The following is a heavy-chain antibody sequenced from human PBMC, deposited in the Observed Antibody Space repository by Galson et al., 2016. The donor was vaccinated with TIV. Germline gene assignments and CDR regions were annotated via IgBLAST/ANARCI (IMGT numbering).Heavy chain of an antibody. D-gene: IGHD6-6*01. V-gene: IGHV1-69*04. Sequence: SVNVSCKASRCTFSHYAFNLLRQAPGQPLEWLGRIIPILGPPNYARKFQGRLSINADIFTMTVYMELTSMTSEDTAVCYCVKGGYSTTSPFGDPWGQGTLVTVSP. J-gene: IGHJ5*02. CDR1: RCTFSHYA. CDR3: VKGGYSTTSPFGDP. CDR2: IIPILGPP.